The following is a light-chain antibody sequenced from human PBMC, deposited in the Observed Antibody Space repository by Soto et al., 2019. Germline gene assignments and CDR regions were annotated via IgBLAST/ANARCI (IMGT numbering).Light chain of an antibody. CDR1: QTIGSW. CDR2: DAS. Sequence: DFQMTQSPSTLSASVGDRVTITCRASQTIGSWLAWYQQKPGRAPKLLIFDASSLESGVPSRFSGNGSGTEFTLTISGLQPDDFASYYCQHYNSYSEAFGQGTKVDIK. J-gene: IGKJ1*01. V-gene: IGKV1-5*01. CDR3: QHYNSYSEA.